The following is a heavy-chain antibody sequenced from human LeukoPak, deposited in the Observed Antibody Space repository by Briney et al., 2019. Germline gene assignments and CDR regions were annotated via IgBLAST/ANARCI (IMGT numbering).Heavy chain of an antibody. CDR2: ISDDGRNK. Sequence: PGRSLRLSCAASGFNFNNYGMHYVRQAPGKGLEWVAVISDDGRNKKYADSVKGRFTISRDNSNNTLYLQMNSLRAEDTGVYYCAKDRETTASGTFDYWGQGTLVTVSS. D-gene: IGHD1-1*01. J-gene: IGHJ4*02. CDR1: GFNFNNYG. V-gene: IGHV3-30*18. CDR3: AKDRETTASGTFDY.